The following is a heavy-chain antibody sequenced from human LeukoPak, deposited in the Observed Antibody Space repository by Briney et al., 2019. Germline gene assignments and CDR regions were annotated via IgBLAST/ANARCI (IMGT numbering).Heavy chain of an antibody. CDR2: ISSSSAYI. Sequence: PGGSLRLSCAVSGFTFSSYSMNWVRQAPGKGLEWVSSISSSSAYIYYADSVKGRFTISRDNAKNSLYLQMNSLRAEDTAVYFCARTTVTPSWFDPWGQGTLVTVSS. J-gene: IGHJ5*02. V-gene: IGHV3-21*01. CDR1: GFTFSSYS. D-gene: IGHD4-17*01. CDR3: ARTTVTPSWFDP.